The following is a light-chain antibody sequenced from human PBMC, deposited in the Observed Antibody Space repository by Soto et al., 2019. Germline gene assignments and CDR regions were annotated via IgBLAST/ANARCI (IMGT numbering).Light chain of an antibody. CDR2: DVA. CDR3: SSYTTRDTYV. J-gene: IGLJ1*01. V-gene: IGLV2-14*03. CDR1: SSDVGYYNW. Sequence: QSALTQPASVSGSPGQSITISCTGTSSDVGYYNWVSWYQQHPGKAPKLMVYDVATRPSGVSIRFSGSKSGNTASLTISGLQAEDEADYYCSSYTTRDTYVFGTGTKLTVL.